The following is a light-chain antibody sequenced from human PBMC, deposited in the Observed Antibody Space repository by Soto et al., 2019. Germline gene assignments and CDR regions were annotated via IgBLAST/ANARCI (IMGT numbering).Light chain of an antibody. CDR3: QQYDNLLPIS. Sequence: IQMTQSPSSLSASVGDRVTITCQASQAISKNLNWYQQKPGKAPKLLIYDASSLQTGVPSRFSGSGSATHFTFTISSLQPEDIATYYCQQYDNLLPISFGQGTGLEIK. CDR2: DAS. V-gene: IGKV1-33*01. J-gene: IGKJ5*01. CDR1: QAISKN.